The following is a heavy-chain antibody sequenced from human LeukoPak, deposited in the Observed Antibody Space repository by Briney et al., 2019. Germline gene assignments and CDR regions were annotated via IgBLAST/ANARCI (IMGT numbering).Heavy chain of an antibody. CDR1: GYTFTSY. J-gene: IGHJ4*02. Sequence: GASVKVSCKASGYTFTSYMHWVRQAPGQGLEWMGIINPSGGSTSYAQKFQGRVTMTRDTSTSTVYMELSSLRSEDTAVYYCARGTTLVTNYFDYWGQGTLVTVSS. CDR3: ARGTTLVTNYFDY. V-gene: IGHV1-46*01. CDR2: INPSGGST. D-gene: IGHD5-18*01.